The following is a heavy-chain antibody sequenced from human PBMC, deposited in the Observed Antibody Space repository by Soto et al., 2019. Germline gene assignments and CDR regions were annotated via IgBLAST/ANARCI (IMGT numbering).Heavy chain of an antibody. CDR2: VYATGTT. V-gene: IGHV4-4*07. Sequence: QVHLQESGPGLVKPSETLSLSCSVSGGSISKFYWSWIRKTAGKGLEWMGRVYATGTTDYNPSLRSRVAMSVDISRKTFSLRLTSVTAADTGMYYCARYRTSGSWSKFDYWGQGTLVKVSA. D-gene: IGHD6-13*01. CDR3: ARYRTSGSWSKFDY. CDR1: GGSISKFY. J-gene: IGHJ4*02.